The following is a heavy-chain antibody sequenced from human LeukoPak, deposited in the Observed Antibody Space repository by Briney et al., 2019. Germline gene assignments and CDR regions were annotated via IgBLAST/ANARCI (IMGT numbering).Heavy chain of an antibody. CDR1: GYTFNHYD. V-gene: IGHV1-8*01. CDR3: AKGLRSDF. D-gene: IGHD3-16*02. Sequence: REASVKVSCKASGYTFNHYDVNWVRQAAGQGLEWMGWMNPKSGTRVYAQKFQGRVTMTSDSYINTAYMELTSLTSDDTAVYYCAKGLRSDFWGQGTLVIVSS. J-gene: IGHJ4*02. CDR2: MNPKSGTR.